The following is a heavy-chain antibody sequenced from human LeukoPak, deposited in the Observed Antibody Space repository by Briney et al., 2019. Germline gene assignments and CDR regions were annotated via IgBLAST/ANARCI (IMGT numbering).Heavy chain of an antibody. V-gene: IGHV3-23*01. J-gene: IGHJ3*02. CDR1: GFTLSSYA. CDR3: ARGWLDDAFDI. D-gene: IGHD6-19*01. Sequence: GGSLRLSCAASGFTLSSYAMSWVRQGPGKGLEWVSAISVSGNTYHADSVKGRFTISRDNAKNSLYLQMNSLRAEDTAVYYCARGWLDDAFDIWGQGTMVTVSS. CDR2: ISVSGNT.